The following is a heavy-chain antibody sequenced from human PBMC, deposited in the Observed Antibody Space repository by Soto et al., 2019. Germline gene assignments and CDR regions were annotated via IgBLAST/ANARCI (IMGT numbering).Heavy chain of an antibody. V-gene: IGHV3-11*01. D-gene: IGHD3-3*01. CDR3: AKLRSENFYDPGFS. CDR1: GFTFSDYY. Sequence: QVQLVESGGGLVKTGGSLRIVCEASGFTFSDYYMSWVRQAPGKGLEWVADISRSGNIIYYADAVKGRFTISRDNARNSVYLQMTSLRAEDTALYFCAKLRSENFYDPGFSWGQGTLVTVSS. J-gene: IGHJ4*02. CDR2: ISRSGNII.